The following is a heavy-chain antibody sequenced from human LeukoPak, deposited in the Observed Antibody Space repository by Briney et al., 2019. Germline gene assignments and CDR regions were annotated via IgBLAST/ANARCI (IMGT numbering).Heavy chain of an antibody. CDR1: GFTFRRYA. CDR3: ATYQRGPSYYFDN. J-gene: IGHJ4*02. Sequence: AGGSLRLSCATSGFTFRRYAMSWVRQAPGKGLDWVSVISSSGADTYYADSVKGRFTISRDDSTNTLYLQMSSLRADDTAVYYCATYQRGPSYYFDNWGQGTLVTVSS. D-gene: IGHD3-10*01. V-gene: IGHV3-23*01. CDR2: ISSSGADT.